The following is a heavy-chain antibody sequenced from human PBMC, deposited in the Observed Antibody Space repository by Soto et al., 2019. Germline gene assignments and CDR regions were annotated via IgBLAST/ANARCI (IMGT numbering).Heavy chain of an antibody. D-gene: IGHD5-18*01. Sequence: PGGPMRLSSAASGFTVGSHYMRWVRQATGKGLEWVSVIYSGGSTYYADSVKGRFTISRDNSKNTLYLQMNSLRAEDTAVYYCARTQVDTAMLSGYFALNWFDPWGQGTLVTVTS. J-gene: IGHJ5*02. CDR1: GFTVGSHY. V-gene: IGHV3-53*01. CDR3: ARTQVDTAMLSGYFALNWFDP. CDR2: IYSGGST.